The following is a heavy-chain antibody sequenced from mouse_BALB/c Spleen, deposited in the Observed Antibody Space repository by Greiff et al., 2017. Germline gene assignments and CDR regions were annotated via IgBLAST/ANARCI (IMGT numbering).Heavy chain of an antibody. CDR3: ARGGSDNYGMDY. V-gene: IGHV5-4*02. Sequence: EVQGVESGGGLVKPGGSLKLSCAASGFTFSDYYMYWVRQTPEKRLEWVATISDGGSYTYYPDSVKGRFTISRDNAKTNLYLQMSSLKSEDTAMYYCARGGSDNYGMDYWGQGTSVTVSS. CDR1: GFTFSDYY. CDR2: ISDGGSYT. J-gene: IGHJ4*01.